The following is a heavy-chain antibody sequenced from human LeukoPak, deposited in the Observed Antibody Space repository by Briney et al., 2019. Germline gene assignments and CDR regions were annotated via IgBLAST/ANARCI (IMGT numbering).Heavy chain of an antibody. Sequence: GASVKVSCKVSGYTLTELSMHWVRQAPGKGREWMGGFDPEDGETIYAQKFQGRVTMTEDTSTDTAYMELSSLRSEDTAVYYCATPNQHSSGDHYGMDVWGQGTTVTVSS. CDR2: FDPEDGET. D-gene: IGHD6-19*01. CDR1: GYTLTELS. J-gene: IGHJ6*02. CDR3: ATPNQHSSGDHYGMDV. V-gene: IGHV1-24*01.